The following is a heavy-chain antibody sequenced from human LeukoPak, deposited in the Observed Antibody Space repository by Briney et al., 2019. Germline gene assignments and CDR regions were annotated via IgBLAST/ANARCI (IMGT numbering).Heavy chain of an antibody. CDR3: ARAGESRYYYGMDV. J-gene: IGHJ6*02. D-gene: IGHD1-26*01. Sequence: SQTLSLTCTVSGGSISSGGYYWSWIRQHPGKGLEWIGYIYYSGSTYYNPSLKSRVPISVDTSKNQFSLKLSSVTAADTAVYYCARAGESRYYYGMDVWGQGTTVTVSS. V-gene: IGHV4-31*03. CDR1: GGSISSGGYY. CDR2: IYYSGST.